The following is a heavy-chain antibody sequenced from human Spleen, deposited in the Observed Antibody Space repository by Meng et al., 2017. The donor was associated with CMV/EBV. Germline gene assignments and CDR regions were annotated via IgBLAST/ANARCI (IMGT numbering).Heavy chain of an antibody. D-gene: IGHD3-3*01. Sequence: GESLKISCAASGFTFDDYTKHWVRQAPGKGLEWVSLISWDGGSTYHADSVKGRFTISRDNSKNSLYLQMNSLRTEDTALYYCAKETSNYDFWSGYYTGGLDPWGQGTLVTVSS. CDR3: AKETSNYDFWSGYYTGGLDP. CDR1: GFTFDDYT. J-gene: IGHJ5*02. CDR2: ISWDGGST. V-gene: IGHV3-43*01.